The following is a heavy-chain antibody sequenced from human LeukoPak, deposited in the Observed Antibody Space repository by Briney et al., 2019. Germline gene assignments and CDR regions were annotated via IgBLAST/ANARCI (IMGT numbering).Heavy chain of an antibody. J-gene: IGHJ6*03. V-gene: IGHV3-21*01. CDR2: ISSTGGHI. D-gene: IGHD3-22*01. CDR1: GFTFSSYS. Sequence: GGSLRLSCAASGFTFSSYSMIWVRQAPGEGLEWVSFISSTGGHIYYADSVKGRFTISRDNAKSSLFLQMNSLRAEDTAVYYCARGRGNYYDSSSFYYYYMDVWGKGTTVTVSS. CDR3: ARGRGNYYDSSSFYYYYMDV.